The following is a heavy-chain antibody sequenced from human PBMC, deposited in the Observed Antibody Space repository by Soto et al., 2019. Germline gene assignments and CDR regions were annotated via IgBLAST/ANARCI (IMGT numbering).Heavy chain of an antibody. Sequence: QVQLQESGPGLVKPSQTLSLTCTVSGGSISSGGYYWSWIRQHPGKGLEWIGYIYYSGITYYNPSLKRRVTISVDTSKNQFSLKLRSVTAADTAVYYCATGPGEWLLPMIDPLGHGTLVTVSS. J-gene: IGHJ5*02. CDR1: GGSISSGGYY. CDR2: IYYSGIT. CDR3: ATGPGEWLLPMIDP. D-gene: IGHD3-3*01. V-gene: IGHV4-31*03.